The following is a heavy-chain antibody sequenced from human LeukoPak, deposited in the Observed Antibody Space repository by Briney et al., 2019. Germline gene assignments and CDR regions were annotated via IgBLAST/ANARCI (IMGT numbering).Heavy chain of an antibody. D-gene: IGHD6-13*01. CDR2: INSDGSST. V-gene: IGHV3-74*01. CDR1: GFIFSSYW. J-gene: IGHJ6*02. Sequence: PGGSLRLSCAASGFIFSSYWMHWVRQAPGKGLVWVSRINSDGSSTGYADSVKGRFTISRDNSKNTLYLQMNSLRAEDTAVYFCANDAAQQQLSNLFYGMDVWGQGTTVTVSS. CDR3: ANDAAQQQLSNLFYGMDV.